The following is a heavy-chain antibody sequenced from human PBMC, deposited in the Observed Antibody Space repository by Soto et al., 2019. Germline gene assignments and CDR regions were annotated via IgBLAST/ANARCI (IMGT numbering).Heavy chain of an antibody. J-gene: IGHJ3*02. D-gene: IGHD3-10*01. V-gene: IGHV3-15*07. CDR1: GFTFSDEW. Sequence: GGSLRLSCAASGFTFSDEWMNRVRQAPGKGLEWVGRIKNKPSGETTNYAAPVKGRFTISRDNSKNTLYLQMNSLRAEDTAVYYCARDGIYGSGSDIWGQGTMVTVSS. CDR2: IKNKPSGETT. CDR3: ARDGIYGSGSDI.